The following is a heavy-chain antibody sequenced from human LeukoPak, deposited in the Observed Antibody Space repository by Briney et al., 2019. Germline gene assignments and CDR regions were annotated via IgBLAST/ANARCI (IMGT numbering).Heavy chain of an antibody. V-gene: IGHV1-69*05. Sequence: GASVKVSCKASGGTFSSYAISWVRQAPGQGLEWMGGIIPIFGTANYAQKFQGRVTITTDESTSTAYMELSSLRAEDTAVYYCAKTEGEYYDSSGYPDCWGQGTLVTVSS. D-gene: IGHD3-22*01. CDR2: IIPIFGTA. J-gene: IGHJ4*02. CDR1: GGTFSSYA. CDR3: AKTEGEYYDSSGYPDC.